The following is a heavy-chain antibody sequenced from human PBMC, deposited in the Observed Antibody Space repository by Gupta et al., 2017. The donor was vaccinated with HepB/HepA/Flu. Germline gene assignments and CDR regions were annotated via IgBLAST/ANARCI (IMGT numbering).Heavy chain of an antibody. J-gene: IGHJ4*02. V-gene: IGHV3-23*01. CDR3: AKDPPGWIDY. D-gene: IGHD1-14*01. CDR1: GFTFSRYA. CDR2: MSGSGDIT. Sequence: EVQLLESGGDLVQPGGSLRLPCAASGFTFSRYAMSWVRQAPGKGLEWVSGMSGSGDITYYADSVKGRFTISRDNFKNTLFLQMNSLRADDTAVYYCAKDPPGWIDYWGQGTLVTVSS.